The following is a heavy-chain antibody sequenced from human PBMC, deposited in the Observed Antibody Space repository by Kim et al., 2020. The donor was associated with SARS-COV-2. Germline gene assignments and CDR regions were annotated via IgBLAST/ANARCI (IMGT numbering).Heavy chain of an antibody. CDR2: IKQDGSEK. Sequence: GGSLRLSCAASGFTFSSYWMSWVRQAPGKGLEWVANIKQDGSEKYYVDSVKGRFTISRDNAKNSLYLQMNSLRAEDTAVYYCASTKDFWSGYHPDYFDYWGQGTLVTVSS. J-gene: IGHJ4*02. CDR3: ASTKDFWSGYHPDYFDY. D-gene: IGHD3-3*01. V-gene: IGHV3-7*01. CDR1: GFTFSSYW.